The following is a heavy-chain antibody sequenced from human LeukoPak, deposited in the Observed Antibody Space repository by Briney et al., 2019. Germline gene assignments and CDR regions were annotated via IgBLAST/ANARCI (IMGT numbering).Heavy chain of an antibody. CDR3: ATRKLGNDY. CDR1: GGSVSDYY. D-gene: IGHD7-27*01. J-gene: IGHJ4*02. Sequence: SETLSLTCTVSGGSVSDYYWSWIRQSPGKGLEWIGYLYYTGSTSYNPSLKSRVTISADTSKNQFSLKLNSVTAADTAVYYCATRKLGNDYWGQETLVTVSS. CDR2: LYYTGST. V-gene: IGHV4-59*02.